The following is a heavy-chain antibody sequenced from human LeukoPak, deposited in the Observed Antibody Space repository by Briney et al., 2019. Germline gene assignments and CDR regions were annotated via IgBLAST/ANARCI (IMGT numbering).Heavy chain of an antibody. Sequence: TGGSLRPSCAASGFTFSTSSMNSVRQAPGEGLEWISYISSSSRTIYYADSVKGRFTISSDNAKNSLYLQMNSLRDEDTAVYYCASNYFDSSSYFYPNAFDIWGQGTMVTVSS. D-gene: IGHD3-22*01. J-gene: IGHJ3*02. CDR2: ISSSSRTI. CDR3: ASNYFDSSSYFYPNAFDI. V-gene: IGHV3-48*02. CDR1: GFTFSTSS.